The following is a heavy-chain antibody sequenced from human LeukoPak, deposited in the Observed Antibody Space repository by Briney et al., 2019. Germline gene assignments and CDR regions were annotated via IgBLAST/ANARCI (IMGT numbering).Heavy chain of an antibody. V-gene: IGHV3-30*02. CDR1: GFTFSTFA. CDR2: IRYDGSDK. D-gene: IGHD3-10*01. J-gene: IGHJ6*04. Sequence: GGSLRLSCAASGFTFSTFAMIWVRQAPGKGLEWVAFIRYDGSDKYYADSVKGRFTISRDNSKNTLYLQMNSLRAEDTAVYYCAKDLWFGMDVWGKGTTVTISS. CDR3: AKDLWFGMDV.